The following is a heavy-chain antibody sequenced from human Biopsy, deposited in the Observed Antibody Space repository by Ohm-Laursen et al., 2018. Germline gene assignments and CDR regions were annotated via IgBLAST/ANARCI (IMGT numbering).Heavy chain of an antibody. CDR3: ADDRWERNLYYWGGVDV. Sequence: SLRLSFAASGFSFSNCGMYWVRKAPAKGLGWEAIISNGGNDEYYADSVECRFTISRYNSKNTVFLQMNSLRAEDTALYYCADDRWERNLYYWGGVDVWGQGTTVTVSS. CDR2: ISNGGNDE. D-gene: IGHD2/OR15-2a*01. V-gene: IGHV3-30*18. J-gene: IGHJ6*02. CDR1: GFSFSNCG.